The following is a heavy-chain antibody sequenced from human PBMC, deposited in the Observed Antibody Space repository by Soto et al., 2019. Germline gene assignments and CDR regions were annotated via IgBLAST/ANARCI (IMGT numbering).Heavy chain of an antibody. CDR1: GGSFSGYY. V-gene: IGHV4-34*01. CDR2: INHSGST. CDR3: ARGSRRYCSGGSCYPKFYYYYGMDG. D-gene: IGHD2-15*01. Sequence: SETLSLTCAVYGGSFSGYYWSWIRQPPGKGLEWIGEINHSGSTNYNPSLKSRVTISVDTSKNQFSLKLSSVTAADTAVYYCARGSRRYCSGGSCYPKFYYYYGMDGWGQGTTVTVSS. J-gene: IGHJ6*02.